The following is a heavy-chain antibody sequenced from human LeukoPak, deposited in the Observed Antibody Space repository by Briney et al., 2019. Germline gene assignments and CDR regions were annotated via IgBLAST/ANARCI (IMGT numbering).Heavy chain of an antibody. V-gene: IGHV1-69*01. CDR1: GGTFISYA. CDR3: ARGWDYDSGGRPTAYVY. D-gene: IGHD3-22*01. J-gene: IGHJ4*02. CDR2: IIPIFGTA. Sequence: SVKVSCKASGGTFISYAISWVRQAPGQGLERMGGIIPIFGTANYAQKFQGKVTITADESTSTAYMELSSLRSEDTAIYYCARGWDYDSGGRPTAYVYWGQGTLVSVSS.